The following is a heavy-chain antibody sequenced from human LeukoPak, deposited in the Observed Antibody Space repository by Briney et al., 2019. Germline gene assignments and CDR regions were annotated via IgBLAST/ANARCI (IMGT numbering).Heavy chain of an antibody. V-gene: IGHV1-46*01. CDR3: ARSTNFYYYYGMDV. J-gene: IGHJ6*02. D-gene: IGHD1-26*01. CDR1: GYTFTSYY. CDR2: INPSSGAT. Sequence: GASVKVSCKTSGYTFTSYYIHWVRQAPGQGLEWMGIINPSSGATNYAQKFQGRVTMTGDTSTSTVYMELSSQRSEDTAVYYCARSTNFYYYYGMDVWGQGTTVTASS.